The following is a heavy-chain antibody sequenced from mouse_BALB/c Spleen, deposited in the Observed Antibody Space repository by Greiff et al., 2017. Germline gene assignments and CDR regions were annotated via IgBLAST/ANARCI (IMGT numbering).Heavy chain of an antibody. CDR3: ARSEITTLDY. V-gene: IGHV1-7*01. Sequence: VQLQQSGAELAKPGASVKMSCKASGYTFTSYCMHWVKQRPGQGLEWIGYINPSTGYTEYNQKFKDKATLTADKSSSTAYMQLSSLTSEDSAVYYCARSEITTLDYWGQGTTLTVSS. D-gene: IGHD2-4*01. CDR2: INPSTGYT. CDR1: GYTFTSYC. J-gene: IGHJ2*01.